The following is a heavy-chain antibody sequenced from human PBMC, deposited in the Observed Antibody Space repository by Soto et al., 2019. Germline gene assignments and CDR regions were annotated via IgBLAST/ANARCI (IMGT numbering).Heavy chain of an antibody. J-gene: IGHJ6*02. Sequence: GGSLRLSCAVSGFTFSTYAMNWVRQAPGKGLEWVAHISASGERVTYTDSVKGRFTISRDNFKMYLQMNSLRPDDTAVYYCARDGSFGDYYYYGMDGWGQGTTVTVSS. V-gene: IGHV3-23*01. CDR1: GFTFSTYA. D-gene: IGHD3-10*01. CDR2: ISASGERV. CDR3: ARDGSFGDYYYYGMDG.